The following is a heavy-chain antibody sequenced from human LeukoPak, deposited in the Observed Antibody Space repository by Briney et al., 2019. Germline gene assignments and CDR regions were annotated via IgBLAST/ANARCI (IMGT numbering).Heavy chain of an antibody. D-gene: IGHD2-21*01. CDR2: IYCDGSKT. CDR3: ATLDYCGGQSCWIFDY. V-gene: IGHV5-51*01. J-gene: IGHJ4*02. Sequence: GESLKISCQTSGYIFTDYWIGWVRQMPGKGLEWMAIIYCDGSKTIYSPSFQTQVTISVDKSTNTAYLQWSSLQASDTGMYYCATLDYCGGQSCWIFDYWGQGTLVTVSS. CDR1: GYIFTDYW.